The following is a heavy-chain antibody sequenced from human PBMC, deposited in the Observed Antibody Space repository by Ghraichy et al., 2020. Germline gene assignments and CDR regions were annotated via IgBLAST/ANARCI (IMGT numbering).Heavy chain of an antibody. V-gene: IGHV3-23*01. CDR2: ISGSGAST. J-gene: IGHJ4*02. CDR1: GFTFSSYA. CDR3: AKAVDYYDSSGVDY. Sequence: GGSLRLSCAASGFTFSSYAMSWVRQAPGKGLKWVSAISGSGASTYYPDSVKGRFTISRDNSKNTLFLQLNSLRAEDTALYYCAKAVDYYDSSGVDYWGQRTLVTVSS. D-gene: IGHD3-22*01.